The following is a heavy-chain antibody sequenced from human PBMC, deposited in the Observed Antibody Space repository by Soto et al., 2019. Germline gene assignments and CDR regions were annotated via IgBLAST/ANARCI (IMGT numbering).Heavy chain of an antibody. CDR1: GGSISSYY. CDR2: IYYSGST. D-gene: IGHD3-16*01. CDR3: ARGRIVFEWFGGETTNWFDP. J-gene: IGHJ5*02. V-gene: IGHV4-59*01. Sequence: SETLSLTCTVSGGSISSYYWSWIRQPPGKGLEWIGYIYYSGSTNYNPSLKSRVTISVDTSKNQFSLKLSSVTAADTAVYYCARGRIVFEWFGGETTNWFDPWGQGTLVTISS.